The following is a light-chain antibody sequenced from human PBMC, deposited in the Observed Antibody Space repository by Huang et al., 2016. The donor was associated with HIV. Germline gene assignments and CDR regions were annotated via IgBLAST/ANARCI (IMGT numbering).Light chain of an antibody. CDR2: AAS. J-gene: IGKJ2*01. CDR3: HQSFLSPQT. CDR1: HNIIKY. Sequence: DVELTQSPSSLSASVGDRIPITCRASHNIIKYLNWYQQIPGEAPRLLIYAASNLQSGVPSRFTGSGSGTDFALTITGLRPEDFATYYCHQSFLSPQTFGQGTRLE. V-gene: IGKV1-39*01.